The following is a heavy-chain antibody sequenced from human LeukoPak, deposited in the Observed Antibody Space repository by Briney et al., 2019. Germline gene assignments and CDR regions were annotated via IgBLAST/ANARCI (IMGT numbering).Heavy chain of an antibody. D-gene: IGHD3-22*01. Sequence: GGSLRLSCAASGFTFDDFGMTWVRQAPGKGLEWVSSISSSSSYIYYADSVKGRFTISRDNAKNSLYLQMNSLRAEDTAVYYCARDLLGYYYDSSGYRNWGQGTLVTVSS. V-gene: IGHV3-21*01. CDR1: GFTFDDFG. J-gene: IGHJ4*02. CDR3: ARDLLGYYYDSSGYRN. CDR2: ISSSSSYI.